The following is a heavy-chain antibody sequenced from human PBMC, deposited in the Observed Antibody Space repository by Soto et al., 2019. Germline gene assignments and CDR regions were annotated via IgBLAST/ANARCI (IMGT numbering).Heavy chain of an antibody. CDR3: ARDDSNYPGRYGMDV. CDR1: GGTFGTYG. CDR2: IIPILGTA. V-gene: IGHV1-69*11. D-gene: IGHD4-4*01. Sequence: QVQLVQSGAEVKKPGSSVKVSCKAPGGTFGTYGISWLRQAPGQGLECMGRIIPILGTANYAQMFQGRVTISADESTSTVYKELSSLRSEDTAVYYCARDDSNYPGRYGMDVWGQGTTVTVSS. J-gene: IGHJ6*02.